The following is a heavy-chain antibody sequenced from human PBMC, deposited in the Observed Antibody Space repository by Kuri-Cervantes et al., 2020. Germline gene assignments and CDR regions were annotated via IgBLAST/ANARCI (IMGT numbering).Heavy chain of an antibody. CDR3: ANLVVVDDY. CDR1: GFTFSSND. J-gene: IGHJ4*02. CDR2: IGTLHDT. V-gene: IGHV3-13*01. D-gene: IGHD2-15*01. Sequence: GGSLRLSCAASGFTFSSNDMHWVRRSTGKGLEWVSGIGTLHDTFYPDSVKGRFTISRDNSKNTLYLQMNSLRAEDTAVYYCANLVVVDDYWGQGTLVTVSS.